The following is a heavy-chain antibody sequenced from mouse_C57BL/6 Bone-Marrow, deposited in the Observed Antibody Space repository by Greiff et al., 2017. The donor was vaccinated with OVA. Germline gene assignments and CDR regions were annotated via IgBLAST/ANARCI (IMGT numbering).Heavy chain of an antibody. Sequence: VQLQQSGAELVRPGASVQMSCTASGYTFTSSTMHWVKQRPGQGLEWIGYINPSSGYTKYNQKFKDKATLTADKSSSTAYMQLSSLTSEDSAVYYCARSTIYYDYDGFAYWGQGTLVTVSA. CDR1: GYTFTSST. J-gene: IGHJ3*01. CDR2: INPSSGYT. CDR3: ARSTIYYDYDGFAY. D-gene: IGHD2-4*01. V-gene: IGHV1-4*01.